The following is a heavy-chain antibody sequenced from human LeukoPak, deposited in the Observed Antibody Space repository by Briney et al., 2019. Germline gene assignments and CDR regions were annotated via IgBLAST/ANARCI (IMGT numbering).Heavy chain of an antibody. Sequence: PGGSLRLSCAVSRFRVSDYYMSWVRQAPGKGLEWVGLIRDSGEAFYADFVRGRFAISRDESENTLYLQMNSLRVEDTAVYFCARDRAALQDWVEFDPWGQGTPVIVSS. V-gene: IGHV3-66*03. CDR3: ARDRAALQDWVEFDP. D-gene: IGHD3/OR15-3a*01. CDR1: RFRVSDYY. CDR2: IRDSGEA. J-gene: IGHJ5*02.